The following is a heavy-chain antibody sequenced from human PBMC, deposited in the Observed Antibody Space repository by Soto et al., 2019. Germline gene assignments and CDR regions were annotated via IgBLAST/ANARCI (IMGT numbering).Heavy chain of an antibody. CDR2: IDPSDSYT. CDR1: GYSFTSYW. CDR3: ARLAMWSRYSSGGFDY. V-gene: IGHV5-10-1*01. J-gene: IGHJ4*02. Sequence: LGESLKISCKGSGYSFTSYWISWVRQMPGKGLEWMGRIDPSDSYTNYSPSFQGHVTISADKSISTAYLQWSSLKASDTAMYYCARLAMWSRYSSGGFDYWGQGTLVTVSS. D-gene: IGHD6-19*01.